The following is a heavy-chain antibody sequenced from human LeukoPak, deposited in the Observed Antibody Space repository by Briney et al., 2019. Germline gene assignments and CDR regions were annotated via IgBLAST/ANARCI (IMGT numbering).Heavy chain of an antibody. CDR3: ARDSYSYGYGGFDY. CDR1: GGSISSGDRY. Sequence: SETLSLTCTVSGGSISSGDRYWSWLRQSPGTGLEWIGYIYSTGNTYYNPSLKSRVIISVDTSKNQFSLELNSVTAADTAVYYWARDSYSYGYGGFDYWGQGILVTVSS. J-gene: IGHJ4*02. V-gene: IGHV4-30-4*01. CDR2: IYSTGNT. D-gene: IGHD5-18*01.